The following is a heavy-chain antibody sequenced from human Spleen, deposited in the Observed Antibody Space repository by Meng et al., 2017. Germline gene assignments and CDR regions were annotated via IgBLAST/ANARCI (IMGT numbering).Heavy chain of an antibody. CDR3: AREGRSHQVGVSVY. V-gene: IGHV4-30-4*01. Sequence: QLLCVGHGLGRRSQPLSLSFTVSVGSIISGDYYWRWIRQPPGKGLEWSGYIYNSGSPYYHPSLKSRVTISVDTSKNQFSLKLRFVTAADTAVYYCAREGRSHQVGVSVYWGQGNLVTVSS. CDR2: IYNSGSP. D-gene: IGHD2-21*01. J-gene: IGHJ4*02. CDR1: VGSIISGDYY.